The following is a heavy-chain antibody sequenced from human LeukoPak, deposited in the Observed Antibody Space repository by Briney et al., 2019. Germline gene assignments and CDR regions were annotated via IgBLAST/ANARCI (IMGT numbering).Heavy chain of an antibody. CDR3: ARDGGAYYDFWSGKTEGGNWFDP. D-gene: IGHD3-3*01. J-gene: IGHJ5*02. Sequence: PSETLSLTCTVSGGSISSYYWSWIRQPPGKGLEWIGYIYYSGSTNYNPSLKSRVTISVDTSKNQFSLKLSSVTAADTAVYYCARDGGAYYDFWSGKTEGGNWFDPWGQGTLVTVSS. V-gene: IGHV4-59*01. CDR2: IYYSGST. CDR1: GGSISSYY.